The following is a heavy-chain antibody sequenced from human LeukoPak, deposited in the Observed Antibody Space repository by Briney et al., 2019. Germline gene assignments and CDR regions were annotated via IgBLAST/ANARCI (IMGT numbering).Heavy chain of an antibody. D-gene: IGHD6-13*01. Sequence: SETLSLTCTVSGGSISSYYWSWIRQPPGKGLEWIGYIYYSGSTNYNPSLKSRVTISVDTSKNQFSLKLSSVTAADAAVYYCARCKLGSSWFLDYWGQGTLVTVSS. CDR2: IYYSGST. V-gene: IGHV4-59*01. CDR1: GGSISSYY. CDR3: ARCKLGSSWFLDY. J-gene: IGHJ4*02.